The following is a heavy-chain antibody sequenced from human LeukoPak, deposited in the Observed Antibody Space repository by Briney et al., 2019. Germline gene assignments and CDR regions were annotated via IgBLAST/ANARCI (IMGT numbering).Heavy chain of an antibody. CDR3: LSTVTLRFFDY. V-gene: IGHV3-23*01. Sequence: PGGSLRLSCAASGFTFSSYAMSWVRQAPGKGLEWVSAISGSGGSTYYADSVKGRFTISRDNSKNTLYLQMNSLRAEDTVVYYCLSTVTLRFFDYWGQGTLVTVSS. J-gene: IGHJ4*02. D-gene: IGHD4-17*01. CDR2: ISGSGGST. CDR1: GFTFSSYA.